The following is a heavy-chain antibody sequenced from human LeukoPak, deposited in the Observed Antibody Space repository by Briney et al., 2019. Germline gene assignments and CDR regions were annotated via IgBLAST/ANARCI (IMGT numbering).Heavy chain of an antibody. CDR1: GASLTRPTYY. J-gene: IGHJ4*02. V-gene: IGHV4-61*01. Sequence: SETLSLTCSVSGASLTRPTYYQWSWIRQPPGKGLELIGSLFSTGSATLNPSLESRVTMSLDTSKSQFSLQLSSVTAEDSAVYYCARFKSGGFSYFDSWGQGTLVAVSS. CDR3: ARFKSGGFSYFDS. CDR2: LFSTGSA. D-gene: IGHD3-3*01.